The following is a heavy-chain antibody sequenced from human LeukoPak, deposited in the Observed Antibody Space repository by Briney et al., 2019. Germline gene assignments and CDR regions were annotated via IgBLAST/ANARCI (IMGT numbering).Heavy chain of an antibody. Sequence: GGSLRLSCAASGFTFSSYWMHWVRQAPGKGLVWVSHINGDGGSTTYADSVKGRFTISRDNAKNTLYLQMNSLRAEDTAVFYCTRSLNYGVDFWGQGTLVTVSS. CDR1: GFTFSSYW. V-gene: IGHV3-74*03. CDR2: INGDGGST. D-gene: IGHD5-24*01. J-gene: IGHJ4*02. CDR3: TRSLNYGVDF.